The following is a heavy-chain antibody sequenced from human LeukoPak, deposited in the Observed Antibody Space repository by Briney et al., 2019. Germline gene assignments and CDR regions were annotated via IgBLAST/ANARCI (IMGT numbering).Heavy chain of an antibody. Sequence: GGSLRLSCAASGFTFSSYEMNWVRQAPGKGLEWVSYISSSGSTIYYADSVKGRFTISRDNAKNSLYLQMNSLRAEDTAVYYCAKTPTYYDYVWGSYADYYYYYMDVWGKGTTVTISS. CDR1: GFTFSSYE. V-gene: IGHV3-48*03. CDR2: ISSSGSTI. D-gene: IGHD3-16*01. J-gene: IGHJ6*03. CDR3: AKTPTYYDYVWGSYADYYYYYMDV.